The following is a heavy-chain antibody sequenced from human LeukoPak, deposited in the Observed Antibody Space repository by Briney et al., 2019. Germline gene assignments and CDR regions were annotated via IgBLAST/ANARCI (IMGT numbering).Heavy chain of an antibody. CDR3: AEEVGDTYPTFDY. CDR2: ITFGGDDT. Sequence: GGSLRLSCAVSGFTFNRYAMSWVRHAPGKGLEWVSSITFGGDDTYYADSVKGRFTISRDNSKNTVSLQMNILRAEDTALYFCAEEVGDTYPTFDYWGRGTLVTVSS. J-gene: IGHJ4*02. V-gene: IGHV3-23*01. D-gene: IGHD1-26*01. CDR1: GFTFNRYA.